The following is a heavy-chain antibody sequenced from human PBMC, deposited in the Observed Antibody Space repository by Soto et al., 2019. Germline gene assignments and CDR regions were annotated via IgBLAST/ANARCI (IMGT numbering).Heavy chain of an antibody. CDR2: IIPIFGTA. D-gene: IGHD3-16*01. Sequence: QVQLVQSGAEVKKPGSSVKVSCKASGGTFSSYAISWVRQAPGQGLEWMGGIIPIFGTANYAQKFQGRVTITADESTSTAYMELSSLRSEDTAVYYCARFEKGARLYYYCGMDVWGQGTTVTVSS. CDR3: ARFEKGARLYYYCGMDV. V-gene: IGHV1-69*01. J-gene: IGHJ6*02. CDR1: GGTFSSYA.